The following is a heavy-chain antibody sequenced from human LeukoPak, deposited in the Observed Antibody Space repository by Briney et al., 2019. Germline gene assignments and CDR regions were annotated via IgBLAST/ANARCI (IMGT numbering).Heavy chain of an antibody. CDR2: INLDGNGR. Sequence: GGSLRLSCAASGFFFSNCWMSWVRQAQGKGLEWVANINLDGNGRFYVDSVKGRFTISRDNNKKSVYLQMNSLRAEDTAVYYCARDTDDFQGLDIWGQGTRVTVSS. J-gene: IGHJ3*02. D-gene: IGHD3-3*01. V-gene: IGHV3-7*01. CDR3: ARDTDDFQGLDI. CDR1: GFFFSNCW.